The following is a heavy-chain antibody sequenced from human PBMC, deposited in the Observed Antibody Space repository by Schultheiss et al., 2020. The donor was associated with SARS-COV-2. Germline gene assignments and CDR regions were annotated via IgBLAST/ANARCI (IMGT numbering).Heavy chain of an antibody. CDR2: IYPGDSDT. CDR3: ARGVVPAAIDAFDI. D-gene: IGHD2-2*01. J-gene: IGHJ3*02. CDR1: GYSFTSYW. V-gene: IGHV5-51*01. Sequence: GGSLRLSCKGSGYSFTSYWIGWVRQMPGKGLEWMGIIYPGDSDTNYSPTFQGHVTISADKSISTAYLQWSSLKASDTAMYYCARGVVPAAIDAFDIWGQGTMVTVSS.